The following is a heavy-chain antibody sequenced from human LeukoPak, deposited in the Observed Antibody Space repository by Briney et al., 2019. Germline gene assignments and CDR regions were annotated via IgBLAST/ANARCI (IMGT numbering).Heavy chain of an antibody. Sequence: SETLSLTCTVSGGSISSYYWSWIRQPPGKGLEGIGYIYYSGSTNYNPSLKSRVTISVDTSKNQFSLKLSSVTAADTAVYYCAREYSSSWYEDHHFDYWGQGTLVTVSS. CDR3: AREYSSSWYEDHHFDY. CDR1: GGSISSYY. J-gene: IGHJ4*02. V-gene: IGHV4-59*01. CDR2: IYYSGST. D-gene: IGHD6-13*01.